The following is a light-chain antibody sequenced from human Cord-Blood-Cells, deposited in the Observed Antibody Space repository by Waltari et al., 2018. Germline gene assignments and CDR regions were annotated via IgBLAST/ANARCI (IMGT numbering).Light chain of an antibody. V-gene: IGKV1-8*01. CDR3: QQYYSYPIP. CDR1: QGISSY. J-gene: IGKJ5*01. CDR2: AAS. Sequence: AIRLTQSPSSFSASTGERVTITRRASQGISSYLAWYQQTPGKAPKLLIYAASTLQSGVPSRFSGSGSGTDFTRTISCMQSEDFVTYYCQQYYSYPIPFGQGTRLEIK.